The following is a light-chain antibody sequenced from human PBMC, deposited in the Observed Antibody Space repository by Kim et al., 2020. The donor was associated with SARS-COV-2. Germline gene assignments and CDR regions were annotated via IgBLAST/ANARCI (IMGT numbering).Light chain of an antibody. CDR1: SSDVGGYDS. CDR2: DVT. J-gene: IGLJ2*01. CDR3: CSYAGSFTLL. Sequence: GQSVTISGTGTSSDVGGYDSVSWFQQHPGKAPKRMIYDVTKRPSGVPDRFSGSKSGNMASLTISGLQTEDEADYYCCSYAGSFTLLFGGGTKVTVL. V-gene: IGLV2-11*01.